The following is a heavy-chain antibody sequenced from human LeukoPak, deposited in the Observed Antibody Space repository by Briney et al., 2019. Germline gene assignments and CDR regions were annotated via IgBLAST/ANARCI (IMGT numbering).Heavy chain of an antibody. D-gene: IGHD3-10*01. J-gene: IGHJ4*02. CDR2: IYYSGST. CDR1: GGSISSYY. CDR3: ARGPYGSGGYVDY. V-gene: IGHV4-59*01. Sequence: SETLSLTCTVSGGSISSYYWSWIRQPPGKGLEWIGYIYYSGSTNYNPSLKSRVTISVDTSKNQFSLKLSSVTAADTAVYYCARGPYGSGGYVDYWGQGTLVTVSS.